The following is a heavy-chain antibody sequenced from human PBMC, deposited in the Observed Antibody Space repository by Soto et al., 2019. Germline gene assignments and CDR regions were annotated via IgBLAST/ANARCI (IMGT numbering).Heavy chain of an antibody. CDR1: GFTLSSND. V-gene: IGHV3-48*01. Sequence: EVQLVESGGALVQPGGSLRLSCVASGFTLSSNDMNWVRQAPGKGLEWVSYISISSRTIYDAHSVRGRFTNSRDNAKTSLYLQMNSLRVEDTAVYYCATGTFFDWSDNPAHPLDIWGQGTMVTVSS. CDR2: ISISSRTI. D-gene: IGHD3-9*01. J-gene: IGHJ3*02. CDR3: ATGTFFDWSDNPAHPLDI.